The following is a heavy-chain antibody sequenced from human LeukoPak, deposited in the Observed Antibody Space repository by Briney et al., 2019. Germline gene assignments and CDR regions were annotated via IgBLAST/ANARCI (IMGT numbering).Heavy chain of an antibody. CDR3: AQKAPFSPASSQQ. J-gene: IGHJ1*01. Sequence: PSETLSLTCTVSGGSITSYFWTWIRQPPGKGLEWIGYIYHSGTTNYNPSLKSRATISVDTSRSQFSLKLSSVTAADTAVYYCAQKAPFSPASSQQWGQGTLVTVSS. V-gene: IGHV4-59*12. CDR1: GGSITSYF. D-gene: IGHD2/OR15-2a*01. CDR2: IYHSGTT.